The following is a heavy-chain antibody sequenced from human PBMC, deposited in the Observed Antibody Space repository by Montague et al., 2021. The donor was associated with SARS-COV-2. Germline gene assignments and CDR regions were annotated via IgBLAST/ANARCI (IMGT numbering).Heavy chain of an antibody. CDR3: ASASCGGDCYVFDI. V-gene: IGHV4-31*03. D-gene: IGHD2-21*02. CDR2: IYNSGAT. CDR1: GGSISNGDYF. Sequence: TRSLTYTVSGGSISNGDYFWNWIRQLPGKGLEWIGYIYNSGATYYNPSLKSRVAISVDTSKNHSSLNLNSLTAADTAIYYCASASCGGDCYVFDIWGRGTMVTVSS. J-gene: IGHJ3*02.